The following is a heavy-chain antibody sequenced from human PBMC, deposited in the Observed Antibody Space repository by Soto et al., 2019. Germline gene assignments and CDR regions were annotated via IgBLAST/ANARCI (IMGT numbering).Heavy chain of an antibody. D-gene: IGHD3-10*01. V-gene: IGHV3-23*01. CDR2: IGGSGSSA. CDR1: GFTFKNFA. Sequence: EVQLLESGGGLVQPGGSLRLSCAASGFTFKNFAVSWVRQAPGKGMEWVSAIGGSGSSANYADSVKGRFTVSRDDSKSTLYLQMSGLRVDDTALYYCAKDEVAYNGEWDWFALWGQGTLVTVSS. J-gene: IGHJ5*02. CDR3: AKDEVAYNGEWDWFAL.